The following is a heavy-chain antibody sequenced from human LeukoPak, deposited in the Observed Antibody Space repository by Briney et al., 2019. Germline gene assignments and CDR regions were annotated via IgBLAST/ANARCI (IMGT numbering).Heavy chain of an antibody. CDR1: GGSISSGSYY. D-gene: IGHD4-23*01. Sequence: SETLSLTCTVSGGSISSGSYYWSWIRQPAGKGLEWIGRIYTSGSTNYNPSLKSRVTISVDTSKNQFSLKLSSVTAADTAVYYCARASIDGGNLFDYWGQGTLVTVSS. CDR3: ARASIDGGNLFDY. J-gene: IGHJ4*02. V-gene: IGHV4-61*02. CDR2: IYTSGST.